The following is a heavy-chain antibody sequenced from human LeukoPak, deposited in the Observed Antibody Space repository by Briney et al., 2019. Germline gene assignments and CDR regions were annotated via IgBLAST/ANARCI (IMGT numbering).Heavy chain of an antibody. CDR1: GYTFTTYG. CDR3: ARDLSNYPDY. D-gene: IGHD4/OR15-4a*01. Sequence: SVKVSCKASGYTFTTYGISWVRQAPGQGLEWMGWISAYNGNTNYAQKLQGRVTMTTDTSTTTAYIELRSLRSDDTAVYYCARDLSNYPDYWGQGTLVTVSS. CDR2: ISAYNGNT. V-gene: IGHV1-18*01. J-gene: IGHJ4*02.